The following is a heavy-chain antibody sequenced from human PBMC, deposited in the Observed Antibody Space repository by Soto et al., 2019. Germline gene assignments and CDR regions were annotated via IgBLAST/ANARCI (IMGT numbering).Heavy chain of an antibody. CDR1: GDSISGFY. D-gene: IGHD6-19*01. Sequence: QVQLQESGPGLVNPSETLSLTCAVSGDSISGFYWTWIRQPPGKGLEWVGYIYYSGSTNHNPSLKSRVTKSVDTSKNHFSLRLSSVTAADTAVYFCARTVAPESFDYWGQGTLVTVSS. CDR3: ARTVAPESFDY. J-gene: IGHJ4*02. CDR2: IYYSGST. V-gene: IGHV4-59*08.